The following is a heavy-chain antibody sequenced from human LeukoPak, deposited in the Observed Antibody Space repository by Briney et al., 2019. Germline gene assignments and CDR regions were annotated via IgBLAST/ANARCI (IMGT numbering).Heavy chain of an antibody. CDR1: VGSISVSNYY. J-gene: IGHJ4*02. V-gene: IGHV4-39*01. Sequence: PSETLSLSCTVSVGSISVSNYYWGWIRQPPGKGLEWIGNIFYSGSTHYNPSLKSRVTISVDTSKNQFSLKLNSVTAADTAVYHGEGLLVGSATSDYWVQGTLVTVSS. CDR3: EGLLVGSATSDY. CDR2: IFYSGST. D-gene: IGHD2-21*02.